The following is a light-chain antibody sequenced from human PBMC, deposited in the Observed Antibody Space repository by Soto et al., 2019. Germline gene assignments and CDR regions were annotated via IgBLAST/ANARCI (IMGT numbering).Light chain of an antibody. CDR3: QQYNSYSWT. J-gene: IGKJ1*01. CDR1: QSISSW. CDR2: DAS. V-gene: IGKV1-5*01. Sequence: EIPMTQSPSTLSAPVGDRVTITCRASQSISSWLAWYQQKPGKAPKLLIYDASSLESGVPSRFSGSGSGTEFTLTISSLQPDDFATYYCQQYNSYSWTFGQGSKVDIK.